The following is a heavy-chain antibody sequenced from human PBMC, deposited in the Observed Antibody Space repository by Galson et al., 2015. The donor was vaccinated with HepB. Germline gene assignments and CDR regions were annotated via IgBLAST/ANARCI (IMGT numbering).Heavy chain of an antibody. J-gene: IGHJ4*02. CDR3: ARAGNSNRGSNYFDY. CDR1: GYTFTGYY. D-gene: IGHD3-10*01. Sequence: SVKVSCKASGYTFTGYYMHWVRQAPGQGLEWMGWINPNSGGTNYAQKFQGRVTMTRDTSISTAYMELSRLRSDDTAVYYCARAGNSNRGSNYFDYWGQGTLVTVSS. CDR2: INPNSGGT. V-gene: IGHV1-2*02.